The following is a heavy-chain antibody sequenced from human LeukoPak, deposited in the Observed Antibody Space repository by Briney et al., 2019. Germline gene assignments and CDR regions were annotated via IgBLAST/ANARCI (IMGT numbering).Heavy chain of an antibody. CDR1: GFTFSTYW. V-gene: IGHV3-21*01. CDR2: ISSSSSYI. Sequence: GGSLRLSCSASGFTFSTYWMSWVRQAPGKGLEWVSSISSSSSYIYYADSVKGRFTISRDNAKNSLYLQMNSLRAEDTAVYYCARGYSSSWYYFDYWGQGTLVTVSS. J-gene: IGHJ4*02. CDR3: ARGYSSSWYYFDY. D-gene: IGHD6-13*01.